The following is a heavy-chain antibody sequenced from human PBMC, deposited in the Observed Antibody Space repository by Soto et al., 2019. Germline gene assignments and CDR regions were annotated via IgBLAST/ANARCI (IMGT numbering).Heavy chain of an antibody. CDR2: IIPIFGTA. CDR3: ARAISDPYYSGGMDV. Sequence: QVQLVQSGAELKKPGYSVKVSCKASGGSFSSYAISWVRQAPGHGLEWMGGIIPIFGTANYAQKFQGRATITADESTSTANMELSSMRSEDTVVYYCARAISDPYYSGGMDVWGQGTTVTVSS. D-gene: IGHD3-3*02. J-gene: IGHJ6*02. CDR1: GGSFSSYA. V-gene: IGHV1-69*12.